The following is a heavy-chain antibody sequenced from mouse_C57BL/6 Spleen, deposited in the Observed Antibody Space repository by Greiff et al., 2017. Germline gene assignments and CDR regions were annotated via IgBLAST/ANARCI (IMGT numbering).Heavy chain of an antibody. Sequence: VQLQQPGAELVMPGASVKLSCKASGYTFTSYWMHWVKQRPGQGLEWIGEIDPSDSYTNYNQKFTGKSTRTVDKSSSTAYMQLSSLTSGDSAVYYWARGGPTVVAFDYWGQGTTLTVSS. CDR3: ARGGPTVVAFDY. D-gene: IGHD1-1*01. CDR2: IDPSDSYT. J-gene: IGHJ2*01. V-gene: IGHV1-69*01. CDR1: GYTFTSYW.